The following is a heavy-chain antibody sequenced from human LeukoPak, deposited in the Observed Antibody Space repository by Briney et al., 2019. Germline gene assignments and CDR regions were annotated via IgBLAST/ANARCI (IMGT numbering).Heavy chain of an antibody. J-gene: IGHJ6*03. Sequence: SETLSLTCTVSGYSISSGYYWGWIRQPPGKGPEWIGSIYHSGSTYYNPSLKSRVTISVDTSKNQFSLKLSSVTAADTAMYYCARDQPYMDVWGKGTTVTVSS. CDR2: IYHSGST. CDR3: ARDQPYMDV. V-gene: IGHV4-38-2*02. CDR1: GYSISSGYY.